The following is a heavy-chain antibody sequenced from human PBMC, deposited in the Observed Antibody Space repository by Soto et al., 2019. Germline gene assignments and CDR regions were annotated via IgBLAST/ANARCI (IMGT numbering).Heavy chain of an antibody. D-gene: IGHD3-9*01. Sequence: ASVKVSCKASGYTFTSYYMHWVRQAPGQGLEWMGIINPSGGSTSYAQKFQGRVTMTRDTSTSTVYMELSSLRSEDTAVYYCARAGRYFDWLLYPHTPETYAGNAFDIWGQGTMVTVSS. CDR2: INPSGGST. CDR3: ARAGRYFDWLLYPHTPETYAGNAFDI. CDR1: GYTFTSYY. J-gene: IGHJ3*02. V-gene: IGHV1-46*01.